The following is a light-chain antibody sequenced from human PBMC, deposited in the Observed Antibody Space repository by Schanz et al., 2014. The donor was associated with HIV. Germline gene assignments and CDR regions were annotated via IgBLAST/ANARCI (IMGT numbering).Light chain of an antibody. V-gene: IGKV1-5*03. J-gene: IGKJ2*01. CDR1: QSISSW. CDR2: KAS. Sequence: DIQMTQFPSTLSASVGDRVTITCRASQSISSWLAWYQQKPGKAPKLLIYKASSLESGVPSRFSGSGSGTEFTLTISSLQPDDFATYYCLQYNDDVYTFGQGTKLEIK. CDR3: LQYNDDVYT.